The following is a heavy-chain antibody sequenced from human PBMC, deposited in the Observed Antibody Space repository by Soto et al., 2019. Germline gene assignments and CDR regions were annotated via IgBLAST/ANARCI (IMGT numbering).Heavy chain of an antibody. CDR1: GITFSNAW. CDR2: IKSITYGWTT. D-gene: IGHD2-2*01. Sequence: PGGSLRLSYAASGITFSNAWMTWVRQAPGKGLEWVCRIKSITYGWTTDYAAPVKGRFNISRDNSKDTLYLQMNNLKTEDTAVYHCTKDSADIVVVPATFGMDVWGQGTPVTVPS. J-gene: IGHJ6*02. V-gene: IGHV3-15*01. CDR3: TKDSADIVVVPATFGMDV.